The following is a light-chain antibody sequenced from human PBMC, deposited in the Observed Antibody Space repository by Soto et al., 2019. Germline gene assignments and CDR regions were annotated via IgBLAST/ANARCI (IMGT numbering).Light chain of an antibody. V-gene: IGLV2-14*01. CDR2: DVS. CDR1: SSDVGGYNY. J-gene: IGLJ1*01. CDR3: SSYTSSSTYV. Sequence: QSALTQPASVSGSPGQSITISCTGTSSDVGGYNYVSWYQQHPGKAPKLMIYDVSNRPSGVSNRFSGSKSGNTASLTISGPQAEDEAYYYCSSYTSSSTYVFVTGTKVTVL.